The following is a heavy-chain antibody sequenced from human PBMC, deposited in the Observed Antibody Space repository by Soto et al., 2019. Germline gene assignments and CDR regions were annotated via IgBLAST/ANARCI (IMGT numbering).Heavy chain of an antibody. Sequence: WPLRLSCAASGFTFSSYSMNWVRQAPGKGLEWVSSISSSSSYIYYADSVKGRFTISRDNAKNSLYLQMNSLRAEDTAVYYCARDSAGTQPPDDAFDIWGQGTMVTVSS. D-gene: IGHD1-1*01. CDR1: GFTFSSYS. V-gene: IGHV3-21*01. J-gene: IGHJ3*02. CDR3: ARDSAGTQPPDDAFDI. CDR2: ISSSSSYI.